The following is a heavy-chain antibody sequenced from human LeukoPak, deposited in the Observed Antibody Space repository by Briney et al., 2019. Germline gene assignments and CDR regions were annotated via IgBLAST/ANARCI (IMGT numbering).Heavy chain of an antibody. CDR3: ATDRYGSGISYYGMDV. CDR2: FDPEDGET. D-gene: IGHD3-10*01. V-gene: IGHV1-24*01. Sequence: ALVKVSCKVSGYTLTELSMHWVRQAPGKGLEWMGGFDPEDGETIYAQKFQGRVTMTEDTSTDTAYMELSSLRSEDTAVYYCATDRYGSGISYYGMDVWGQGTTVTVSS. CDR1: GYTLTELS. J-gene: IGHJ6*02.